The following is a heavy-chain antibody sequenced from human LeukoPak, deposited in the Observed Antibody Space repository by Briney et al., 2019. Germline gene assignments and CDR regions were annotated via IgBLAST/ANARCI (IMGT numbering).Heavy chain of an antibody. J-gene: IGHJ3*02. D-gene: IGHD3-16*01. V-gene: IGHV3-7*01. CDR3: AREGASKLSHAFDI. Sequence: GGSLTLSCAVSGFPFSTYWKTWVRQPPGKGLEWVANINQDGNEKFYVGSVKGRFTISRDNAKNSLYLQMNSLRAEDTAVYYCAREGASKLSHAFDIWGQGTMVTVSS. CDR1: GFPFSTYW. CDR2: INQDGNEK.